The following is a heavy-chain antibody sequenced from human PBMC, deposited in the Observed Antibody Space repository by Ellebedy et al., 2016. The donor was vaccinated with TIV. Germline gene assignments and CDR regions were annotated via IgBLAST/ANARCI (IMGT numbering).Heavy chain of an antibody. J-gene: IGHJ4*02. D-gene: IGHD6-13*01. Sequence: ASVKVSCKASGYTFTGYYMHWVRQAPGQGLEWMGWINPNSGGTNSAQKFQGRVTMTRDTSISTAYMELSRLRSDDTAVYYCATGYSSSWYFPSTYWGQGTLVTVSS. CDR2: INPNSGGT. V-gene: IGHV1-2*02. CDR1: GYTFTGYY. CDR3: ATGYSSSWYFPSTY.